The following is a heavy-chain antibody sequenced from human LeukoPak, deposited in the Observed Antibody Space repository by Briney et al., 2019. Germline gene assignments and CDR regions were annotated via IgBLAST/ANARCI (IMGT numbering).Heavy chain of an antibody. J-gene: IGHJ3*02. CDR3: ARSMTNDAFDI. V-gene: IGHV4-30-2*01. D-gene: IGHD2/OR15-2a*01. Sequence: PSQTLSLTCAVSGGSISSDGYSWSWIRQPPGKGLEWIGYIYHSGSTYYNPSLKSRVTISVDRSKNQFSLKLSSVTAADTAVYYCARSMTNDAFDIWGQGTMVTVSS. CDR1: GGSISSDGYS. CDR2: IYHSGST.